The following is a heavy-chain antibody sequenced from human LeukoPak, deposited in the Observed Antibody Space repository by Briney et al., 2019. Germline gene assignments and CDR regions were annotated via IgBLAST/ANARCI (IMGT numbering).Heavy chain of an antibody. CDR1: GGSISSSYW. J-gene: IGHJ6*03. V-gene: IGHV4-4*02. CDR2: IYHSGST. D-gene: IGHD6-13*01. CDR3: ARHRRVIAAAGTRYYYYMDV. Sequence: SGTLSLTCGVSGGSISSSYWWSWVRQPPGKGLEWIGEIYHSGSTNYNPSLKSRVTISMDKSKNQFSLNLSSVTAADTAVYYCARHRRVIAAAGTRYYYYMDVWGKGTTVTISS.